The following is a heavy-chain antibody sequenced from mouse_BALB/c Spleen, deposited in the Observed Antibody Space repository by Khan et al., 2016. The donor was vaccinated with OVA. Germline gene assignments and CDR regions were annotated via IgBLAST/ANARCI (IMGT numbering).Heavy chain of an antibody. CDR1: GYTFSSYY. J-gene: IGHJ3*01. CDR2: INPNNGDS. Sequence: QIQLVQSGAELVKTGASVKLSCKASGYTFSSYYLYWVKQRPGQGLEWIGEINPNNGDSNFNEKFKSKATLTVDRSSYTAYMQLSSLTSEDSTVYYCTRSGYGSCDYWGEETLVSVSA. CDR3: TRSGYGSCDY. V-gene: IGHV1S81*02. D-gene: IGHD1-1*02.